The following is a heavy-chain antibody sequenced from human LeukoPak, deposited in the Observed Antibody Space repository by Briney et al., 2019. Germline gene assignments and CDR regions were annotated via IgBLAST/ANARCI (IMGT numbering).Heavy chain of an antibody. CDR2: ISSSGSTI. CDR3: ASLYDSSGYYLDY. D-gene: IGHD3-22*01. V-gene: IGHV3-11*01. J-gene: IGHJ4*02. Sequence: GGSLRLSCAASGFTFSDYYMSWIRQAPGKGLEWVSYISSSGSTIYYADSVKGRFTISSDNAKNLLYLQMNSLRAEDTAVYYCASLYDSSGYYLDYWGQGTLVTVSS. CDR1: GFTFSDYY.